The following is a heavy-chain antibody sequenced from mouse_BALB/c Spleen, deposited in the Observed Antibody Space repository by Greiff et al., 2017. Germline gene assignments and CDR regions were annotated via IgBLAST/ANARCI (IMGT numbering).Heavy chain of an antibody. Sequence: VKLMESGPGLVAPSQSLSITCTVSGFSLTSYGVHWVRQPQGKGLEWLGVIWAGGSTNYNSALMSRLSISKDNSKSQVCLKMNSLQTDDTAMYYCGRVVTTGVDDWGQGTSVTVSS. V-gene: IGHV2-9*02. D-gene: IGHD2-3*01. CDR3: GRVVTTGVDD. CDR1: GFSLTSYG. CDR2: IWAGGST. J-gene: IGHJ4*01.